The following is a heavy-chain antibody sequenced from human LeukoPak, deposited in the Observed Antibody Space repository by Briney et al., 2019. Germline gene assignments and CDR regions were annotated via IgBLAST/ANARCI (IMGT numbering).Heavy chain of an antibody. V-gene: IGHV1-18*01. Sequence: ASVKVSCKASGYTFTSYGISWVRQAPGQGLEWMGWISAYNGNTNYAQKLQGRVTMTTDTSTSTAYMELRSLRSDDTAVYYCARVIRAYCSGGSCPGHYYYYMDVWGKGTTVTISS. J-gene: IGHJ6*03. CDR2: ISAYNGNT. CDR3: ARVIRAYCSGGSCPGHYYYYMDV. CDR1: GYTFTSYG. D-gene: IGHD2-15*01.